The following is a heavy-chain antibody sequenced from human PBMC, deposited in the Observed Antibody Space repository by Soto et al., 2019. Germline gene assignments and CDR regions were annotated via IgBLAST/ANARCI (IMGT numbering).Heavy chain of an antibody. CDR3: ARDTQGGCSSTSCYNRPYYYYGMDV. CDR2: ISGSGSTI. CDR1: GFTFSDYY. D-gene: IGHD2-2*02. V-gene: IGHV3-11*01. Sequence: GGSLRLSCAASGFTFSDYYMSWIRQAPGKGLEWVSYISGSGSTIYYADSVKGRFTISRDNAKNSLYLQMNSLRAEDTAVYYCARDTQGGCSSTSCYNRPYYYYGMDVWGQGTTVTVSS. J-gene: IGHJ6*02.